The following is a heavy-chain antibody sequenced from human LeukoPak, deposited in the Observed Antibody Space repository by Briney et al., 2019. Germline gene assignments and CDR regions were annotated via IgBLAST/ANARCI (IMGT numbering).Heavy chain of an antibody. CDR3: ARDSTHCSSTSCPFDP. Sequence: SETLSLTCTVSGGSISSSSYYWGWIRQPPGKGLEWIGSIYYSGSTYYNPSLKSRVTISVDTSKNQFSLKLSSATAADTAVYYCARDSTHCSSTSCPFDPWGQGTLDTVSS. CDR1: GGSISSSSYY. J-gene: IGHJ5*02. CDR2: IYYSGST. V-gene: IGHV4-39*07. D-gene: IGHD2-2*01.